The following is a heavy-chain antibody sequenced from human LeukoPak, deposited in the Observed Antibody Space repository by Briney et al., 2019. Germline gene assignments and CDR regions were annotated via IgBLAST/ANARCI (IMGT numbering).Heavy chain of an antibody. J-gene: IGHJ3*02. Sequence: GGSLRLSCAASGFTLSSYSMNWVRQAPGKGLEWVSYISSSSSTIYYADSVKGRFTTSRDNAKNSLYLQMNSLRAEDTAVYYCARGGSYLSAFDIWGQGTMVTVSS. CDR3: ARGGSYLSAFDI. V-gene: IGHV3-48*01. CDR2: ISSSSSTI. CDR1: GFTLSSYS. D-gene: IGHD1-26*01.